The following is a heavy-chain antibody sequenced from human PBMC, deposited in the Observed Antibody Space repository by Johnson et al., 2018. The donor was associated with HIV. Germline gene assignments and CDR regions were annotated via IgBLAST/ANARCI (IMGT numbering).Heavy chain of an antibody. CDR3: AKGYIPAGTARKWDRRDAFDI. V-gene: IGHV3-NL1*01. CDR2: IYSGGRT. D-gene: IGHD1-7*01. J-gene: IGHJ3*02. CDR1: GFTFSSYA. Sequence: QMLLVESGGGVVQPGRSLRLSCAASGFTFSSYAMHWVRQTPGKGLECVSGIYSGGRTYYADSVKGRFTISRENSKNTLYLQMNSQRAEDTAVYYCAKGYIPAGTARKWDRRDAFDIWGQGTMVTVSS.